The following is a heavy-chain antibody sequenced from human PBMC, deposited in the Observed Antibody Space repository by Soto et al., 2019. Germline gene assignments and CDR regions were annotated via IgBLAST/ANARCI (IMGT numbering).Heavy chain of an antibody. J-gene: IGHJ6*03. Sequence: AASVNVCCKSSARTFSSDEISWVRRAPGQGLEWMGGNIPIFGTSNYAQNFQGRVTITADKSTSTAYMELSSLRSEDTAVYYCARARATQTKFAGPYHYDMDVWGEGTTVTVSS. CDR1: ARTFSSDE. CDR3: ARARATQTKFAGPYHYDMDV. D-gene: IGHD1-1*01. V-gene: IGHV1-69*06. CDR2: NIPIFGTS.